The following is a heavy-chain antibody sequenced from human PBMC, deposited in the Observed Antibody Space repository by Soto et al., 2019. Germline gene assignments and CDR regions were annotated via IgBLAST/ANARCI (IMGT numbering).Heavy chain of an antibody. CDR1: GGSISSGGYY. D-gene: IGHD3-10*01. V-gene: IGHV4-31*03. Sequence: SETLSLTCTVSGGSISSGGYYWSWIRQHPGKCLEWIGYIYYSGSTYYNPSLKSRVTISVDTSKNQFSLKLSSVTAADTAVYYCARDRRGCRGYYGSGSCGYFDYWGQGTLVTVYS. CDR2: IYYSGST. CDR3: ARDRRGCRGYYGSGSCGYFDY. J-gene: IGHJ4*02.